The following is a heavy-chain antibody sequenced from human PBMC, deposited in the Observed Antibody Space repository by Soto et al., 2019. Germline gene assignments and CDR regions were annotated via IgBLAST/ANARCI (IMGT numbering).Heavy chain of an antibody. D-gene: IGHD3-10*01. CDR1: GGSISSSSYF. CDR2: MYYSGTT. V-gene: IGHV4-39*07. CDR3: ARGSHLAITMVRGVREARFDY. J-gene: IGHJ4*02. Sequence: PSETLSLTCTVSGGSISSSSYFWGWIRQPPGKGLEWIGSMYYSGTTYYNPSLKSRVTISVDTSKNQFSLKLSSVTAADTAVYYCARGSHLAITMVRGVREARFDYWGQGTLVTVSS.